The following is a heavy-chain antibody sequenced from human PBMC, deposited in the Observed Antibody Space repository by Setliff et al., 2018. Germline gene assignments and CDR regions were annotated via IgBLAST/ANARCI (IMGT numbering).Heavy chain of an antibody. CDR3: ARGPSWQGGAYYFDF. V-gene: IGHV1-8*03. CDR1: GYTFTTYD. D-gene: IGHD1-26*01. Sequence: ASVKVSCKASGYTFTTYDINWVRQATGQGLEWMGWMNPNSGNTGYAQELQGRVTFTRNTPTNTAYMELSSLISEDTAVYYCARGPSWQGGAYYFDFWGQGTLVTVSS. J-gene: IGHJ4*02. CDR2: MNPNSGNT.